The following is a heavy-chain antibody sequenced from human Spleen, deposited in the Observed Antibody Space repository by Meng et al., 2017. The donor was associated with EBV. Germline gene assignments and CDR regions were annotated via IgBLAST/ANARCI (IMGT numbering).Heavy chain of an antibody. J-gene: IGHJ4*02. CDR3: VSGYCDPRCRPFDS. V-gene: IGHV4-39*01. D-gene: IGHD2-15*01. Sequence: GPGSGDALCPLPSSRAFSGGAFSGDRNSWGLNRQPPGKGLERMGSIYHSGDTYYTPSLKCLLAISVDTSKNRFTLTLNSVTASDTAVYYCVSGYCDPRCRPFDSWGLGPLVTVSS. CDR1: GGAFSGDRNS. CDR2: IYHSGDT.